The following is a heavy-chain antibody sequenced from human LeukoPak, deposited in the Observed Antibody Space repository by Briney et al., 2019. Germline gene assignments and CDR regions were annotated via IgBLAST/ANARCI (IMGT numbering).Heavy chain of an antibody. Sequence: GGSLRLSCAASGFTFSSYAMHWVRQAPGKGLEWGAVISYDGSNKYYADSVKGRFTISRDNSKNTLYLQMKSLRAEDTAVYYCAKGTKVIVVDNYFDYWGQGTLVTVSS. CDR2: ISYDGSNK. CDR1: GFTFSSYA. D-gene: IGHD3-22*01. J-gene: IGHJ4*02. CDR3: AKGTKVIVVDNYFDY. V-gene: IGHV3-30*07.